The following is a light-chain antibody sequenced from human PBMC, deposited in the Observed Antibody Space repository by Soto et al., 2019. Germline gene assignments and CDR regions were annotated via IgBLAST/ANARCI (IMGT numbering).Light chain of an antibody. J-gene: IGKJ1*01. V-gene: IGKV1-5*01. Sequence: DIQMTQSPSTLSASVGDRVTITCRASQSISSWLTWYQQKPGTVPKVLIYDASRLESGVPSRFSGSGSGTEFTLTISSLQPADFATYYCQQYNSYSWTFGQGTKVDIX. CDR1: QSISSW. CDR3: QQYNSYSWT. CDR2: DAS.